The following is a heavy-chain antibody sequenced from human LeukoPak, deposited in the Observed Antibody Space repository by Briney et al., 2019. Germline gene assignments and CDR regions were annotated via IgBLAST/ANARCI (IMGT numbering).Heavy chain of an antibody. D-gene: IGHD1-26*01. J-gene: IGHJ6*03. CDR3: ASGGIVGASPRYYYYMDV. V-gene: IGHV4-38-2*02. Sequence: SETLSLTCTVSGFSISSGYYWGCIRQPPGKGPEWIGSIYHSGSTYYNPSLKSRVTISVDTSKNQFSLKLSSVTAADTAVYYCASGGIVGASPRYYYYMDVWGKGTTVTVSS. CDR1: GFSISSGYY. CDR2: IYHSGST.